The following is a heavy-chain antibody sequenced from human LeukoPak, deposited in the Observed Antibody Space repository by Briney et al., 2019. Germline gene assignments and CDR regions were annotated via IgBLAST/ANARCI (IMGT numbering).Heavy chain of an antibody. J-gene: IGHJ4*02. D-gene: IGHD6-13*01. CDR3: VAAAAGPFDY. V-gene: IGHV1-69*13. Sequence: SVKVSCKASGGTFSSYAISWVRQAPGQGLEWMGGIIPIFGTANYARKFQGRVTITADESTSTAYMELSSLRSEDTAVYYCVAAAAGPFDYWGQGTLVTVSS. CDR1: GGTFSSYA. CDR2: IIPIFGTA.